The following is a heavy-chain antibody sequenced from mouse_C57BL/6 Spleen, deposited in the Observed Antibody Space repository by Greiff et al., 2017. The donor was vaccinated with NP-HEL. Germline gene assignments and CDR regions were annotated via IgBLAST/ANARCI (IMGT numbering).Heavy chain of an antibody. J-gene: IGHJ2*01. D-gene: IGHD1-1*01. V-gene: IGHV1-82*01. CDR2: IYPGDGDT. Sequence: QVQLQQSGPELVKPGASVKISCKASGYAFSSSWMNWVKQRPGKGLEWIGRIYPGDGDTNYNGKFKGQDTLTADKSSSPASMQLSSLTSEDSAVYFCAREDYGSSYNYFDYWGQGTTLTVSS. CDR3: AREDYGSSYNYFDY. CDR1: GYAFSSSW.